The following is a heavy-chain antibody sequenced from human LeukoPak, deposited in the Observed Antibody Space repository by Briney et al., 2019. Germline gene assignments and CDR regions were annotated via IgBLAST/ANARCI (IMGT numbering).Heavy chain of an antibody. CDR3: ARGSMGDRVDWNGMDV. CDR2: INHSGST. D-gene: IGHD1-1*01. CDR1: GGSISSYY. V-gene: IGHV4-34*01. Sequence: PSETLSLTCTVSGGSISSYYWSWIRQPPGKGLEWIGEINHSGSTNYNPSLKSRVTISVDTSKNQFSLKLSSVTAADTAVYYCARGSMGDRVDWNGMDVWGQGTTVTVSS. J-gene: IGHJ6*02.